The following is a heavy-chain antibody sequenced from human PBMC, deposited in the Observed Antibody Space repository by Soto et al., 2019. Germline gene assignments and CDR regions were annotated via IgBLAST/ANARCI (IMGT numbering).Heavy chain of an antibody. CDR2: IIPIFGTA. D-gene: IGHD5-18*01. CDR1: GGTFSSYA. Sequence: GASVKVSCKASGGTFSSYAISWVLQAPGQGLEWMGGIIPIFGTANYAQKFQGRVTITADESTSTAYMELSSLRSEDTAVYYCARARGYSYGSSDYWGQGTLVTVSS. J-gene: IGHJ4*02. CDR3: ARARGYSYGSSDY. V-gene: IGHV1-69*13.